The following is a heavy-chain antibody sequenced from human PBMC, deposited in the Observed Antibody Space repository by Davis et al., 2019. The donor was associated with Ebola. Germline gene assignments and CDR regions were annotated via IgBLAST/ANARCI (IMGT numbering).Heavy chain of an antibody. J-gene: IGHJ5*02. CDR1: GGTFSSYT. CDR2: IIPIFGTA. CDR3: ARDDWNQNWFDP. V-gene: IGHV1-69*06. D-gene: IGHD1-1*01. Sequence: SVTVSCKASGGTFSSYTISWVRQAPGQGLEWMGGIIPIFGTANYAQKFQGRVTITADKSTSTAYMELSSLRSEDTAVYYCARDDWNQNWFDPWGQGTLVTVSS.